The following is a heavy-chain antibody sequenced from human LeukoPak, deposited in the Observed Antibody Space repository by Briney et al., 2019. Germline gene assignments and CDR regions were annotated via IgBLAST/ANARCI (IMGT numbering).Heavy chain of an antibody. CDR3: ARTTPPVAGAAFDI. D-gene: IGHD1-26*01. J-gene: IGHJ3*02. CDR1: GGSISSYY. V-gene: IGHV4-59*01. Sequence: PSETLSLTCTVSGGSISSYYWSWIRQPPGKGLEWIGYIYYSGSTNYNPSLKSRVTISVDTSKNQFSLKLSSVTAADTAVYYCARTTPPVAGAAFDIWGQGTMVTVSS. CDR2: IYYSGST.